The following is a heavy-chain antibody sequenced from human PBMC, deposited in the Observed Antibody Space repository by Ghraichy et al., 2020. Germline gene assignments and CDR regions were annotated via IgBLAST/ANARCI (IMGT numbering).Heavy chain of an antibody. J-gene: IGHJ6*02. V-gene: IGHV3-72*01. CDR1: GFTFSAHY. Sequence: GGSLRLSCAASGFTFSAHYMDWVRQAPGKGLDWVGRAIDKPKSYTTEYAASVKGRFTISRDDSKNSLYLQMNSLRTEDTAVYFCARIVNSRLGLDAWGQGTTVTVS. CDR3: ARIVNSRLGLDA. CDR2: AIDKPKSYTT. D-gene: IGHD1-26*01.